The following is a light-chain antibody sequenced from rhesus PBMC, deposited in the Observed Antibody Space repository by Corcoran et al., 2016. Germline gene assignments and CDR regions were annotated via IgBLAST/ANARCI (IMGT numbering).Light chain of an antibody. V-gene: IGLV1-72*02. CDR2: NNN. Sequence: QSVLTQPPSASGAPGQSVTISCSGSSSNIGSNYVYWYQQPSGKAPKLLIHNNNQRPSGVPDRCSVPKSGTSASLAIGGLQSEDEADYYCSAWGSSLSGGLFGGGTRLTVL. CDR3: SAWGSSLSGGL. J-gene: IGLJ2*01. CDR1: SSNIGSNY.